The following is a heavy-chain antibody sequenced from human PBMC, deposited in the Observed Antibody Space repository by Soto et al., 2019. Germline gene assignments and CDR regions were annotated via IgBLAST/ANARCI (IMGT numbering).Heavy chain of an antibody. CDR1: GYTFTSYG. CDR2: ISAYNGNT. CDR3: ARDRTPYYDFWSGYWPRYYYYYGMAV. V-gene: IGHV1-18*01. D-gene: IGHD3-3*01. Sequence: ASVKVSCKASGYTFTSYGISWVRQAPGQGLEWMGWISAYNGNTNYAQKLQGRVTMTTDTSTSTAYMELRSLRSDDTAVYYCARDRTPYYDFWSGYWPRYYYYYGMAVWGQGTTVTVSS. J-gene: IGHJ6*02.